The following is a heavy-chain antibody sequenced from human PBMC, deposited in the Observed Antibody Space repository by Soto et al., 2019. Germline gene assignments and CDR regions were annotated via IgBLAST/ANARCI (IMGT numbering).Heavy chain of an antibody. V-gene: IGHV4-59*01. CDR2: IYYSGST. CDR1: GGSFSTYY. Sequence: PSETLSLTCTASGGSFSTYYWTWIRQPPGKGLEWIGYIYYSGSTNYNPSLKSRVTISADTSKNQFSLKLSSVTAADTAVYYCARDSHGIFGGYGNDYWGQGTLVTVSS. CDR3: ARDSHGIFGGYGNDY. J-gene: IGHJ4*02. D-gene: IGHD5-12*01.